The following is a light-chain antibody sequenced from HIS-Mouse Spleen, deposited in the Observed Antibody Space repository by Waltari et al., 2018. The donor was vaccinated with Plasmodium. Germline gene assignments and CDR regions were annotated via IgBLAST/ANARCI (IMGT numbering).Light chain of an antibody. V-gene: IGKV1-33*01. Sequence: DIQMTQSPSSLSASVGDRVTITCQASQDISNYLNWYQQKPGKAPKLLIYDASNLETGVPSMFSGSGSGTDFTFTIISLQPEDIATYYCQQYDNLPLTFGGGTKVEIK. CDR3: QQYDNLPLT. CDR2: DAS. J-gene: IGKJ4*01. CDR1: QDISNY.